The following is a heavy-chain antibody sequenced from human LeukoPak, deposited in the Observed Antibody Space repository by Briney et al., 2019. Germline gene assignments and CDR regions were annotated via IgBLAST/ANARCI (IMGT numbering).Heavy chain of an antibody. J-gene: IGHJ4*02. CDR1: GFTFSSYA. CDR3: AKDGAYGGITMIVVVIPYYFDY. CDR2: IRYDGSNK. D-gene: IGHD3-22*01. Sequence: GGSLRLSCAASGFTFSSYAMSWVRQAPGKGLEWVAFIRYDGSNKYYADSVKGRFTISRDNSKNTLYLQMNSLRAEDTAVYYCAKDGAYGGITMIVVVIPYYFDYWGQGTLVTVSS. V-gene: IGHV3-30*02.